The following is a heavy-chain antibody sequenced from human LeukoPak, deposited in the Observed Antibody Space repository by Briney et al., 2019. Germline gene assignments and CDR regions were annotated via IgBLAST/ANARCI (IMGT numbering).Heavy chain of an antibody. CDR1: GFTFSSYG. D-gene: IGHD2-15*01. CDR3: ARRCGSGGSCHSFDY. J-gene: IGHJ4*02. V-gene: IGHV3-23*01. Sequence: PGGTLRLSCAASGFTFSSYGMSWVRQAPGKGLEWVSSISGSGGNTYYADSVKGRFTISRDNSKYTLYLQMNSLRAEDTAVYYCARRCGSGGSCHSFDYWGQGTLVTVSS. CDR2: ISGSGGNT.